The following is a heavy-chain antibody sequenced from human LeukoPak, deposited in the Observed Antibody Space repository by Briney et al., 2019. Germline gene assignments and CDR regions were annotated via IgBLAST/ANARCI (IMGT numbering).Heavy chain of an antibody. D-gene: IGHD3-9*01. CDR2: ISSSSSYI. CDR1: GFTFSSYS. J-gene: IGHJ4*02. Sequence: PGGSLRLSCAASGFTFSSYSMNWVRQAPGKGLEWVSSISSSSSYIYYADSVKGRFTISRDNAKNSLYLQMNSLRAEDTAVYYCARGPSSYPVDILTGYSPRYFDYWGQGTLVTVSS. CDR3: ARGPSSYPVDILTGYSPRYFDY. V-gene: IGHV3-21*01.